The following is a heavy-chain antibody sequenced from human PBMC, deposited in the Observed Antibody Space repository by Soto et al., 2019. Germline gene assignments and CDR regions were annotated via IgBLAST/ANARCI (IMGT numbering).Heavy chain of an antibody. CDR1: GFTFSSYW. Sequence: GGSLRLSWAASGFTFSSYWMSWVRQAPGKGLEWVANIKQDGSEKYYVDSVKGRFTISRDNAKNSLYLQMNSLRAEDTAVYYCARDPIGYSYGYSFDYWGQGTLVTVSS. D-gene: IGHD5-18*01. J-gene: IGHJ4*02. CDR3: ARDPIGYSYGYSFDY. V-gene: IGHV3-7*01. CDR2: IKQDGSEK.